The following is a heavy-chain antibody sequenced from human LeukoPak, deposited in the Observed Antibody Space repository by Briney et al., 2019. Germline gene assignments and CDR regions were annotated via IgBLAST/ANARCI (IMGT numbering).Heavy chain of an antibody. Sequence: GASVKVSCKASGGTSSSYAISWVRQAPGQGLERMGGIIPIFGTANYAQKFQGRVTITADKSTSTAYMELSSLRSEDTAVYYCAGGYCSSTSCYVSDYWGQGTLVTVSS. J-gene: IGHJ4*02. CDR2: IIPIFGTA. CDR3: AGGYCSSTSCYVSDY. V-gene: IGHV1-69*06. CDR1: GGTSSSYA. D-gene: IGHD2-2*01.